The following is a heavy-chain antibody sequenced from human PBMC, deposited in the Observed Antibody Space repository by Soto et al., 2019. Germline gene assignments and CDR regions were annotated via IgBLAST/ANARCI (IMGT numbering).Heavy chain of an antibody. Sequence: ASVKVSCKASGYTFTGYYMHWVRQAPGQGLEWMGWINPNSGGTNYAQKFQGRVTMTRDASISTAYMELSRLRSDDTAVYYCATHSGWRPSFDYWGQGTLVTVSS. J-gene: IGHJ4*02. V-gene: IGHV1-2*02. CDR2: INPNSGGT. D-gene: IGHD6-19*01. CDR1: GYTFTGYY. CDR3: ATHSGWRPSFDY.